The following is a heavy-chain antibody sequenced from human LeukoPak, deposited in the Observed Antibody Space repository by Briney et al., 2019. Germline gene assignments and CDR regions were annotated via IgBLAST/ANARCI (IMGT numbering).Heavy chain of an antibody. V-gene: IGHV4-38-2*02. Sequence: PSETLSLTCTVSGYSISSGYYWGWIRQPPGKGLEWIGSIYHSGSTYYNPSLKSRVTISVDTSKNQFSLKLSSVTAADTAVYYCARGRVVTAGVDPWGQGTLVTVSS. D-gene: IGHD2-21*02. CDR2: IYHSGST. CDR1: GYSISSGYY. CDR3: ARGRVVTAGVDP. J-gene: IGHJ5*02.